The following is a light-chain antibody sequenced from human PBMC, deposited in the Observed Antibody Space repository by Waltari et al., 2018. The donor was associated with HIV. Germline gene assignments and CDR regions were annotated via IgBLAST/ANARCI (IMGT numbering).Light chain of an antibody. J-gene: IGLJ2*01. V-gene: IGLV3-21*02. Sequence: SYVVSQPPSVSVAPGQTARITCGGNNIGTKSVHWYQQKPGQAPVLVVYDDSDRRSGIPERFSGSNSGNTATLTISRVEAGDEADYYCQVWGSSTYNPEVVFGGGTKMTVL. CDR1: NIGTKS. CDR2: DDS. CDR3: QVWGSSTYNPEVV.